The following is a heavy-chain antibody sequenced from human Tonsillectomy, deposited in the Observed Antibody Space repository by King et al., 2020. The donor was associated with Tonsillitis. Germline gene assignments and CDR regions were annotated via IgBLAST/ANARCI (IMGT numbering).Heavy chain of an antibody. CDR1: GFTFNNAW. CDR2: IKSKNNDGTT. CDR3: TGDYGGPSDAFDI. D-gene: IGHD4-23*01. Sequence: VQLVESGGGLVEPGGSLRLSCAASGFTFNNAWMSWVRQAPGKGLEWVGRIKSKNNDGTTDYAAPVQGRFTISRDDSKTTVYLQMNSLKTEDTALNYCTGDYGGPSDAFDIWVQGTMVTVSS. V-gene: IGHV3-15*01. J-gene: IGHJ3*02.